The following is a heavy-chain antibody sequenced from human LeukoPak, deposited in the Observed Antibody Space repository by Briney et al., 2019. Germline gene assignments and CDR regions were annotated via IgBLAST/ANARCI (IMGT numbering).Heavy chain of an antibody. V-gene: IGHV4-39*07. D-gene: IGHD3-22*01. CDR2: IYYSGST. J-gene: IGHJ5*02. CDR3: ARVGRVVVIRLVGWFDP. Sequence: PGGSLRLSCAASGFTFSNYWMHWVRQAPGKGLEWIGSIYYSGSTYYNPSLKSRVTISVDTSKNQFSLKLSSVTAADTAVYYCARVGRVVVIRLVGWFDPWGQGTLVTVSS. CDR1: GFTFSNYW.